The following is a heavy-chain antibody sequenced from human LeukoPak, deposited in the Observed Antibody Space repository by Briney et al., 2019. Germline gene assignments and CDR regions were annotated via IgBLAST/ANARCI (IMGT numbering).Heavy chain of an antibody. CDR2: INSDGSST. J-gene: IGHJ4*02. CDR3: ARAVWSGYYMDY. V-gene: IGHV3-74*01. D-gene: IGHD3-3*01. Sequence: GGSLRLSCAASGFTFSSYWMHWVRQAPGKGLVWVSRINSDGSSTSYADSVRGRFTISRDNAKNTLYLQMNSLRAEDTAVYYCARAVWSGYYMDYWGQGTLVTVSS. CDR1: GFTFSSYW.